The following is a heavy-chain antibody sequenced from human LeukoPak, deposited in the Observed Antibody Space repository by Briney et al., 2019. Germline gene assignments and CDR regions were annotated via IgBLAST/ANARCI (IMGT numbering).Heavy chain of an antibody. V-gene: IGHV1-2*02. Sequence: ASVKVSCKASGYTFTGYYMHWVRQAPGQGLEWMGWINPNSGGTNYAQKFQGRVTMTRDTSISTAYMELSSLRSEDTAVYYCARGDDIVATIRDYYYYMDVWGKGTTVTVSS. CDR3: ARGDDIVATIRDYYYYMDV. J-gene: IGHJ6*03. D-gene: IGHD5-12*01. CDR2: INPNSGGT. CDR1: GYTFTGYY.